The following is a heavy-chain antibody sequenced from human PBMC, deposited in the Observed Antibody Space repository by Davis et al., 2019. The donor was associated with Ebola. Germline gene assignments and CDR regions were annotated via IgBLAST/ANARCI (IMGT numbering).Heavy chain of an antibody. CDR1: GGSLSSSSYY. V-gene: IGHV4-39*01. CDR2: IYYSGST. J-gene: IGHJ5*02. CDR3: ARGYDFWSGYRGDNWFDP. D-gene: IGHD3-3*01. Sequence: PSETLSLTCTVSGGSLSSSSYYWGWIRQPPGKGLEWIGSIYYSGSTYYNPSLKSRVTISVDTSKNQFSLKLSSVTAADTAVYYCARGYDFWSGYRGDNWFDPWGQGTLVTVSS.